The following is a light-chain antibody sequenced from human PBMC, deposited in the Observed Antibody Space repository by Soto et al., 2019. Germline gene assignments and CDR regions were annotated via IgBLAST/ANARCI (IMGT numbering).Light chain of an antibody. CDR2: GAS. J-gene: IGKJ3*01. CDR1: QSVSSN. V-gene: IGKV3-15*01. Sequence: EIVMTQSPATLSVSPGERATLSCRASQSVSSNLAWYQQKRGQAPRLLIYGASTRATGIPARFRGSGSGTEFTLTISSLQSEDFAVYYCQQYNNWPPVFTFGPVTTVDIK. CDR3: QQYNNWPPVFT.